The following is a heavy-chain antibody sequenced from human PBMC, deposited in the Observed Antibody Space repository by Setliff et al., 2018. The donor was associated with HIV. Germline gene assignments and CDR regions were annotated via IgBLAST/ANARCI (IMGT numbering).Heavy chain of an antibody. Sequence: SGTLSLTCTVSGGSISSSGNYWTWIRQRPGKGLEWIGYIYYTGSTYYHPSLKSRVLISVDTSNNLFSLSLRSVTAADTAVYYCARDLSPYGSGDPYYYYGMDVWGQGTTVTVSS. CDR2: IYYTGST. CDR3: ARDLSPYGSGDPYYYYGMDV. D-gene: IGHD3-10*01. CDR1: GGSISSSGNY. V-gene: IGHV4-31*03. J-gene: IGHJ6*02.